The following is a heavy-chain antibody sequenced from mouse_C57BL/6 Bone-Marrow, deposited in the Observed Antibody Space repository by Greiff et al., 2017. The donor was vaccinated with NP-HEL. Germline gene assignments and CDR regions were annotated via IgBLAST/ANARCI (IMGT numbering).Heavy chain of an antibody. CDR1: GYSITSGYY. D-gene: IGHD1-1*01. V-gene: IGHV3-6*01. Sequence: EVKLQESGPGLVKPSQSLSLTCSVTGYSITSGYYWNWIRQFPGNKLEWMGYISYDGSNNYNPSLKNRISITRATSKNQFFLKLNSVTTEDTATYYCARERIYYYGSSYFFFDYWGQGTTLTVSS. J-gene: IGHJ2*01. CDR2: ISYDGSN. CDR3: ARERIYYYGSSYFFFDY.